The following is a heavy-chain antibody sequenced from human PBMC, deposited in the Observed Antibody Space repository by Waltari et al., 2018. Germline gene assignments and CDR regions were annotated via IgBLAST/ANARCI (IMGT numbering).Heavy chain of an antibody. Sequence: QVQLQESGPGLVKPSETLSLTCAVSGYSISSGYYWGWIRQPPGKGLEWIGSIYHSGGTYSNPSRKSRVTISVGTSKSQFSLELRSVNAADTAVYYCARIAAAVLKAFDPWGQGTLVTVSS. CDR2: IYHSGGT. CDR3: ARIAAAVLKAFDP. J-gene: IGHJ5*02. CDR1: GYSISSGYY. V-gene: IGHV4-38-2*01. D-gene: IGHD6-13*01.